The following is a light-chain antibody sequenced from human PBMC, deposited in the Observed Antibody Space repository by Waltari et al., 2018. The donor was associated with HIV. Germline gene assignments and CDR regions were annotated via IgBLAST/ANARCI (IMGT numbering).Light chain of an antibody. CDR1: QSVSSN. CDR2: GAS. J-gene: IGKJ1*01. CDR3: QQYHNWPRT. V-gene: IGKV3-15*01. Sequence: EIVMTQSPATLSVSPGEKVTLSCRASQSVSSNLAWYQQKPGQAPGLLIYGASTRAAGIPARFSGSGAGREFTLSISSLQSEDFAVYYCQQYHNWPRTFGQGTNVEI.